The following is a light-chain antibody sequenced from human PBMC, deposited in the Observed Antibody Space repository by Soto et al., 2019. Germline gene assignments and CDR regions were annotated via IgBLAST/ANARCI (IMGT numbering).Light chain of an antibody. J-gene: IGLJ2*01. CDR3: QSYDSSLSASGVV. Sequence: VLTQPPSVSGAPGQRVTISCTGSSSNIGAGYDVHWYQQLPGTAPKLLIYGNNNRPSGVPDRFSGSKSGTSASLAITGLQAEDEADYYCQSYDSSLSASGVVFGGGTKVTVL. V-gene: IGLV1-40*01. CDR1: SSNIGAGYD. CDR2: GNN.